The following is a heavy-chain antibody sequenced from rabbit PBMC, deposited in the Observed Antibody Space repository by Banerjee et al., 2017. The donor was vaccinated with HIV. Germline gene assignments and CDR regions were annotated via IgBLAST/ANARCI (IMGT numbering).Heavy chain of an antibody. CDR2: INTSSGNT. J-gene: IGHJ3*01. CDR1: GFSFSNKYV. V-gene: IGHV1S45*01. CDR3: ARDRDGDAGYGSLAL. Sequence: QEQLEESGGDLVKPEGSLTLTCTASGFSFSNKYVMCWVRQAPGKGLEWIACINTSSGNTVYATWAKGRLTTSKTSSTTVTLQMTSLTAADTATYFCARDRDGDAGYGSLALWGQGTLVTVS. D-gene: IGHD7-1*01.